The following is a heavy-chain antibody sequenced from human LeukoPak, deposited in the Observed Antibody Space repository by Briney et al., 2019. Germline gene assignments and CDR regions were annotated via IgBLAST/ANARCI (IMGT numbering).Heavy chain of an antibody. CDR1: GFTFSSSG. D-gene: IGHD6-25*01. Sequence: PGGSLRLSCAASGFTFSSSGMSWVRQAPGRGLEWVSSITDSGGNTFYADSVKGRFTISRDNSKTTLFLQMNSLSAEDTAIYYCAKRAASGLYYFDYWGQGTLVTVSS. V-gene: IGHV3-23*01. J-gene: IGHJ4*02. CDR3: AKRAASGLYYFDY. CDR2: ITDSGGNT.